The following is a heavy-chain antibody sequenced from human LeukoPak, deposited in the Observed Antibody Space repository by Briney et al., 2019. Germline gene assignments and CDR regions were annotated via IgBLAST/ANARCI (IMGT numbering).Heavy chain of an antibody. D-gene: IGHD2-2*01. Sequence: PSETLSLTCAVSGGSISSGGYSWSWIRQPPGKGLEWIGYIYHSGSTYYNPSLKSRVTISVDRSKNQFSLKLSSVTAADTAVYYCARAKGYCSSTSCYYWFDPWGQGTLVIVSS. CDR1: GGSISSGGYS. V-gene: IGHV4-30-2*01. CDR2: IYHSGST. CDR3: ARAKGYCSSTSCYYWFDP. J-gene: IGHJ5*02.